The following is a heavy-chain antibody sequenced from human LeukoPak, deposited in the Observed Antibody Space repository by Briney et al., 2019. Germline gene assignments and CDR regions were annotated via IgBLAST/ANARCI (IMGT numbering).Heavy chain of an antibody. CDR1: GGSISSGDYY. J-gene: IGHJ6*02. D-gene: IGHD4-17*01. CDR3: AGSTVTYYYGMDV. Sequence: PSETLSLTCTVSGGSISSGDYYWSWIRQPPGKGLEWIGSIYYSGSTYYNPSLKSRVIIPVDTSKNQFSLKLSSVTAADTAVYYCAGSTVTYYYGMDVWGQGTTVTVSS. V-gene: IGHV4-30-4*01. CDR2: IYYSGST.